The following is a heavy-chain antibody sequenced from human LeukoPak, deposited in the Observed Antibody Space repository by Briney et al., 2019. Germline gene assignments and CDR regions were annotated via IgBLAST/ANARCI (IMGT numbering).Heavy chain of an antibody. CDR2: MNSNSGNT. D-gene: IGHD3-3*01. V-gene: IGHV1-8*01. CDR3: ARENYDFWSGYLYYYYGMDV. CDR1: GYTFTSYD. Sequence: ASVKVSCKASGYTFTSYDINWVRQATGQGLEWMGWMNSNSGNTGYAQKFQGRVTMTRNTSISTAYMELSSLRSEDTAVYYCARENYDFWSGYLYYYYGMDVWGQGTTVTVSS. J-gene: IGHJ6*02.